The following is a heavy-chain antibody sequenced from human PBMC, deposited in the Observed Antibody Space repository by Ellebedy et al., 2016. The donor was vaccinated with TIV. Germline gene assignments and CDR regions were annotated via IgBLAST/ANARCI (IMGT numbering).Heavy chain of an antibody. J-gene: IGHJ4*02. V-gene: IGHV3-23*01. CDR2: ISGSGGST. CDR1: GFTFSSYA. D-gene: IGHD6-13*01. Sequence: GESLKISCAASGFTFSSYAMSWVRQAPGKGLEWVSAISGSGGSTYYADSVKGRFTISRDNSKNTLYLQMNSLRAEDTAVYYCAKDRRIFHIAAAEFDCWGQGTLVTVSS. CDR3: AKDRRIFHIAAAEFDC.